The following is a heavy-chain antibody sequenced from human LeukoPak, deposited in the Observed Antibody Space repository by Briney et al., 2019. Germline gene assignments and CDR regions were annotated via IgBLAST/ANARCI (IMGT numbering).Heavy chain of an antibody. J-gene: IGHJ4*02. CDR3: ARARRASGSPYYFDY. V-gene: IGHV1-46*03. CDR2: INPSGGST. D-gene: IGHD1-26*01. Sequence: ASVTVSCKASGYTFTSYYMHWVRQAPGQGLEWMGIINPSGGSTSYAQKFQGRVTMTRDTSTSTVYMELSSLRSEDTAVYYCARARRASGSPYYFDYWGQGTLVTVSS. CDR1: GYTFTSYY.